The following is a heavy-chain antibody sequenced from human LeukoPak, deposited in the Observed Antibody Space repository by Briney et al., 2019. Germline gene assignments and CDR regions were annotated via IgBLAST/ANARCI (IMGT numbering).Heavy chain of an antibody. V-gene: IGHV1-2*02. CDR2: LNPNSSGT. Sequence: ASVNVSCKASGYSFAGHYMHWLRQAPGQGREWIGWLNPNSSGTIYSQKFQGRVTLTRDTTINTAYIELTRLRSDDTAVYYCARSSDLLGSHGTWFDPWGQGTLVSVSS. CDR1: GYSFAGHY. J-gene: IGHJ5*02. D-gene: IGHD2-15*01. CDR3: ARSSDLLGSHGTWFDP.